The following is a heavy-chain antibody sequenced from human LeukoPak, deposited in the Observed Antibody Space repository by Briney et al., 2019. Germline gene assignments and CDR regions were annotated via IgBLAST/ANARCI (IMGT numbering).Heavy chain of an antibody. CDR2: VSRSGST. D-gene: IGHD3-10*01. V-gene: IGHV4-61*02. CDR3: ARDIWGSGSYHNWFDP. J-gene: IGHJ5*02. CDR1: GDYIRSGSYH. Sequence: SETLSLTCSVSGDYIRSGSYHWSWIRQPAGKGLEWIGRVSRSGSTNYNPSLRSRVTIAVDTSKNLFSLNLTFVTAADTAVYFCARDIWGSGSYHNWFDPWGQGTPVTVSS.